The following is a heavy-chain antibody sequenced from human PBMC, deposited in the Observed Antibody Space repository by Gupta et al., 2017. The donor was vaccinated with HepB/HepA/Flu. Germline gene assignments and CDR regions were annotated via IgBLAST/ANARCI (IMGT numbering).Heavy chain of an antibody. D-gene: IGHD4/OR15-4a*01. V-gene: IGHV1-18*01. J-gene: IGHJ4*02. CDR2: INTDSGNT. Sequence: QVHLVQSGPEVKKPGASVKVSCKASGYRFSSYGMSWVRQAPGQGLEWMGWINTDSGNTKTAQQFQGRFTMTKDTSTTTVYMEMKSLRSDDTAVFYCARGLGDYFYWGQGTQVTVSS. CDR1: GYRFSSYG. CDR3: ARGLGDYFY.